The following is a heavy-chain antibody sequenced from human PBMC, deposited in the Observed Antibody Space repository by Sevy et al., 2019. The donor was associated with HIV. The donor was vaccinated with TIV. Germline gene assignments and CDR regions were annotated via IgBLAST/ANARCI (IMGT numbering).Heavy chain of an antibody. CDR1: GGSINSYY. CDR3: TRAGRETYGMDV. Sequence: SETLSLTCTVSGGSINSYYWSWVRQPAGKGLEWIGRIYTSGTTNYNPSLKSRVTMSVDTSKNQFSLKLSSVTAADTAVYYCTRAGRETYGMDVWGQGTTVTVSS. D-gene: IGHD1-26*01. V-gene: IGHV4-4*07. J-gene: IGHJ6*02. CDR2: IYTSGTT.